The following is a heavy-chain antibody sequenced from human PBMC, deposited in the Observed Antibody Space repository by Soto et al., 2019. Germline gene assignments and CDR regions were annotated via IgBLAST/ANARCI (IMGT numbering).Heavy chain of an antibody. CDR1: VGAISNYY. CDR2: IYTSGSS. V-gene: IGHV4-4*07. J-gene: IGHJ4*02. D-gene: IGHD3-22*01. Sequence: SETLSLTCTVSVGAISNYYWSWIRQPAGRGLQWIGRIYTSGSSNYNPSLKSRVTMSVDTYKNQFSLKLISVTAVDTDVYYCARDYGSRGFATYWGQGTLVTVSS. CDR3: ARDYGSRGFATY.